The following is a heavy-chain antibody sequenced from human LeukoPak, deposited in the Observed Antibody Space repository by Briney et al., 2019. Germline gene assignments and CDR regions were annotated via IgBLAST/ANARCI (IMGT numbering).Heavy chain of an antibody. D-gene: IGHD2-21*02. CDR1: GFTVSSNY. CDR2: IYSGGST. J-gene: IGHJ1*01. CDR3: AKDSKLAYCGGDCYSESYFQH. V-gene: IGHV3-53*01. Sequence: GGSLRLSCAASGFTVSSNYMSWVRQAPGKGLEWVSVIYSGGSTYYADSVKGRFTISRDNSKNTLYLQMNSLRAEDTAVYYCAKDSKLAYCGGDCYSESYFQHWGQGTLVTVSS.